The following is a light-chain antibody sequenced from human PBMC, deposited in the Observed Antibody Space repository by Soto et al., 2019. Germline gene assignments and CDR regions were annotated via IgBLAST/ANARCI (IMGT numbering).Light chain of an antibody. Sequence: QAVVTQPPSVSRSPGQRVTISCTRSSSNIGAGYDVHWYQQLPGTAPKLLIYGNSNRPSGVPDRFSGSKSGTSASLAITGLQAEDEADYYCQSYDNSLSGWVFGGGTKVTVL. CDR2: GNS. CDR1: SSNIGAGYD. V-gene: IGLV1-40*01. J-gene: IGLJ3*02. CDR3: QSYDNSLSGWV.